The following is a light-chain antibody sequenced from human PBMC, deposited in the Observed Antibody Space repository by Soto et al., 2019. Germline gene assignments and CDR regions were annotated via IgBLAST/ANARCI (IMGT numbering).Light chain of an antibody. CDR3: QEYNSAPFT. CDR1: QGISNY. CDR2: AAS. J-gene: IGKJ3*01. Sequence: DIQMTQSPSSLSASVGDRVTITCRASQGISNYLAWYQQKPGKVPKLLIYAASTLQLGVPSRFSGSGSGTDFTLTISSLQPEDVATYYFQEYNSAPFTFGPGNKVDIK. V-gene: IGKV1-27*01.